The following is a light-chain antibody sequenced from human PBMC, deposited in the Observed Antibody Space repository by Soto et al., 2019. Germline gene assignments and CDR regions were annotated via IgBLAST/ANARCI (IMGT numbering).Light chain of an antibody. CDR3: QQYGLATRT. CDR1: QSVSRNY. CDR2: GAS. V-gene: IGKV3-20*01. J-gene: IGKJ1*01. Sequence: EMVLTQSPGTLSLSPGETATLSCRASQSVSRNYLAWYQQKPGQAPRLLVYGASSRATGIPDRFSGSGSGTDFTLTISRLEPDDFAVYYCQQYGLATRTFGQGTKVEIK.